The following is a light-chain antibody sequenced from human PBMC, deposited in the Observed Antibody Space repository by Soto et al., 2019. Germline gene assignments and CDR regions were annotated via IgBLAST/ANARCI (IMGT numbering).Light chain of an antibody. CDR1: SSDVGAYNF. J-gene: IGLJ1*01. Sequence: SVLTQPASVSGSPGQSITISCTGSSSDVGAYNFVYWYQQLPGTAPKLLIYSNSQRPSGVPDRFSGSKSGTSASLAISGLRSEDEADYYCAAWDDSLSGRYVFGTGTKVTVL. CDR3: AAWDDSLSGRYV. V-gene: IGLV1-47*02. CDR2: SNS.